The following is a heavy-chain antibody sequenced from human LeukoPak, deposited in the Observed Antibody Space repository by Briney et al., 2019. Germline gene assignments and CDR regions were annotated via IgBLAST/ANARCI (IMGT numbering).Heavy chain of an antibody. CDR3: ARKITMVRGVIWRGFFDY. V-gene: IGHV3-7*01. CDR1: GFTFSSYW. J-gene: IGHJ4*02. CDR2: IKQDGSEK. Sequence: GGSLRLSCAASGFTFSSYWMSWVRQAPGKGLEWVANIKQDGSEKYYVDSVKGRFTISRDNAKNSLYLQMNSLRAEDTAVYYCARKITMVRGVIWRGFFDYWGQGTLVTVSS. D-gene: IGHD3-10*01.